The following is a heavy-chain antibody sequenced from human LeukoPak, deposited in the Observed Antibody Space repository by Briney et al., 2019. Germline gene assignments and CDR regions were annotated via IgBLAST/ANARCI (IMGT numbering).Heavy chain of an antibody. V-gene: IGHV4-34*01. CDR1: GGSFSGYY. J-gene: IGHJ4*02. CDR2: INHSGSA. Sequence: SETLSLTCAVYGGSFSGYYWSWIRQPPGKGLEWIGEINHSGSANYNPSLKSRVTISVDTSKNQFSLKLSSVTAADTAVYYCARGPEMATINYFDYWGQGTLVTVSS. CDR3: ARGPEMATINYFDY. D-gene: IGHD5-24*01.